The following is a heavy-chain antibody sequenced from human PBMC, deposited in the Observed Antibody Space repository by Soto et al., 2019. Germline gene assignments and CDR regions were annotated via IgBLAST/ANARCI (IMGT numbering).Heavy chain of an antibody. D-gene: IGHD3-9*01. J-gene: IGHJ5*02. Sequence: GGSLRLSCAASGFTFSSFGMHWVRQAPGKGLEWVALISYDGGNKYYADSVKGRFTISRDNSRNTLYLQMNSLRAEDTAVYYCTKNTISKTGANWCDPWGQGTLVTVSS. CDR2: ISYDGGNK. CDR1: GFTFSSFG. CDR3: TKNTISKTGANWCDP. V-gene: IGHV3-30*18.